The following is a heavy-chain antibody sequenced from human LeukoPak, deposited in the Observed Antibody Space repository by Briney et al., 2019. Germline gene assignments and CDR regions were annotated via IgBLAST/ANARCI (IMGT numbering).Heavy chain of an antibody. CDR3: ARPTIVDYYDSRGYYIDY. D-gene: IGHD3-22*01. J-gene: IGHJ4*02. V-gene: IGHV5-51*01. CDR2: IYPGDSDT. Sequence: GESLKISCKGSGYSFTSYWIGWVRQMPGKGLEWMGIIYPGDSDTRYSPSFQGQVTISADKSISTAYLQWSSLKASDTAMYYCARPTIVDYYDSRGYYIDYWGQGTLVTVSS. CDR1: GYSFTSYW.